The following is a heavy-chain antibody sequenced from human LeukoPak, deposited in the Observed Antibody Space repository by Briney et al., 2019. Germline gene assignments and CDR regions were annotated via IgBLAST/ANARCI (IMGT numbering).Heavy chain of an antibody. Sequence: PGGSLRLSCAASGFTFNSYNMNWVRQAPGKGLEWVSYISSDSSTIFYADSVKGRFTISRDNSKNTLYLQMNSLRAEDTAVYYCAREYSSSWYGNWFDPWGQGTLVTVSS. CDR2: ISSDSSTI. D-gene: IGHD6-13*01. CDR3: AREYSSSWYGNWFDP. V-gene: IGHV3-48*01. CDR1: GFTFNSYN. J-gene: IGHJ5*02.